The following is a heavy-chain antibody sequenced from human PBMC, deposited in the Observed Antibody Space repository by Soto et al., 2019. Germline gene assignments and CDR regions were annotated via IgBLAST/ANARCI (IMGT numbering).Heavy chain of an antibody. CDR1: GFTVSSNY. CDR3: ARVVLVPAAIYWFDP. CDR2: IYSGGST. V-gene: IGHV3-53*05. D-gene: IGHD2-2*01. Sequence: SLRLSCAASGFTVSSNYMSWVRQAPGKGLEWVSVIYSGGSTYYADSVKGRFTISRDNSTSTAYMELSSLRSEDTAVYYCARVVLVPAAIYWFDPWGQGTLVTVSS. J-gene: IGHJ5*02.